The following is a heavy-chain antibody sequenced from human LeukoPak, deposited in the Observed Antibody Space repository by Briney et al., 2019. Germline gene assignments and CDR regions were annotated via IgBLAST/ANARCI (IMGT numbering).Heavy chain of an antibody. Sequence: ASVTVSCKASGYTFTDYYMHWVRQAPGQGLEWMGWINPNSAGTNYAQNFQGRVTMTRDTSINTAYVELTRLRSDDTAVYYCARRYCSSTSCYYFDYWGQGTLVTVSS. CDR3: ARRYCSSTSCYYFDY. V-gene: IGHV1-2*02. CDR1: GYTFTDYY. D-gene: IGHD2-2*01. CDR2: INPNSAGT. J-gene: IGHJ4*02.